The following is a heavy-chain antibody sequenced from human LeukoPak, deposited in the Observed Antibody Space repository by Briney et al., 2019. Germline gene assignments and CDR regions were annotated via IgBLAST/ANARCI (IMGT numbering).Heavy chain of an antibody. J-gene: IGHJ4*02. CDR1: GGSFSGCY. CDR3: AREVSNDYGGNYDLDY. D-gene: IGHD4-23*01. CDR2: INHSGST. V-gene: IGHV4-34*01. Sequence: SETLSLTCAVYGGSFSGCYWSWIRQPPGKGLEWIGEINHSGSTNYNPSLKSRVTISVDTSKNQFSLKLSSVAAADTAVYYCAREVSNDYGGNYDLDYWGQGTLVTVSS.